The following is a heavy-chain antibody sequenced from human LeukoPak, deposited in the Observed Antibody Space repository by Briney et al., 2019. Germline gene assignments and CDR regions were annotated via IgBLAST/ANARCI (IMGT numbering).Heavy chain of an antibody. CDR1: GFTFSSYS. CDR3: ARDGGYGDYRD. V-gene: IGHV3-21*01. D-gene: IGHD4-17*01. CDR2: ISSSSYI. Sequence: GGSLRLSCAASGFTFSSYSMNWVRQAPGKGLEWVSSISSSSYIYYADSVKGRFTISRDNAKNSLYLQMNSLRAEDTAVYYCARDGGYGDYRDWGQGTLVTVSS. J-gene: IGHJ4*02.